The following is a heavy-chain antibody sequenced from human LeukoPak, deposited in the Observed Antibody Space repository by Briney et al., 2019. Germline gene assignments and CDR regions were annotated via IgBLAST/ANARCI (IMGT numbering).Heavy chain of an antibody. D-gene: IGHD3-22*01. J-gene: IGHJ4*02. CDR2: ISGSGGST. CDR1: GFTFRRPA. Sequence: GGSLRLSCVASGFTFRRPAMSWVRQAPGKGLEWVSAISGSGGSTYYADSVKGRFTISRDNSKNTLYLQMNSLRAEDTAVYYCARAIYYYDSSDYPLWDYWGQGTLVTVSS. V-gene: IGHV3-23*01. CDR3: ARAIYYYDSSDYPLWDY.